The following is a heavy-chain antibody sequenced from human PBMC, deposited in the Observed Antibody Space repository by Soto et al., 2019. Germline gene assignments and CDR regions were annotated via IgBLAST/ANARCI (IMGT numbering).Heavy chain of an antibody. CDR2: IYYSGST. CDR1: GCSISSSSYY. Sequence: SETLSLTCTVSGCSISSSSYYWGWIRQPPGKGLEWIGSIYYSGSTYYNPSLKSRVTISVDTSKNQFSLKLSSVTAADTAVYYCARRRYYYDSSGLYFDYWGQGTLVTVSS. D-gene: IGHD3-22*01. J-gene: IGHJ4*02. CDR3: ARRRYYYDSSGLYFDY. V-gene: IGHV4-39*01.